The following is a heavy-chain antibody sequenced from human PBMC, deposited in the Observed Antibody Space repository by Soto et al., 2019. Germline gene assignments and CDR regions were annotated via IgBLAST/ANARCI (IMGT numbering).Heavy chain of an antibody. CDR2: ISYDGSNK. V-gene: IGHV3-30-3*01. CDR3: ARDLRVTIFGAAFYYYHYGMDV. D-gene: IGHD3-3*01. CDR1: GFTFSRYA. J-gene: IGHJ6*02. Sequence: QVQLVESGGGVVQPGRSLRLSCAASGFTFSRYAMHWVRQAPGKGLEWVAVISYDGSNKYYADSVKGRFTISRDNSKNTLYLQMNSLRAEDTAVYYCARDLRVTIFGAAFYYYHYGMDVWGQGTTVTVSS.